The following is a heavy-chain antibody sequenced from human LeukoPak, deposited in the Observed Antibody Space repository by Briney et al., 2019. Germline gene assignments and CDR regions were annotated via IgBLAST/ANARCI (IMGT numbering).Heavy chain of an antibody. CDR1: GFSSSSYG. V-gene: IGHV3-30*02. CDR2: IRHDGSDK. CDR3: VKDGPPFDY. J-gene: IGHJ4*02. Sequence: PGGSLRLSCGASGFSSSSYGMHWVRQAPGKGLEWVAFIRHDGSDKYYVDSVKGRFSISRDNSKNTLHLQMNSLTPEDAAVYYCVKDGPPFDYWGQGTLLTVSS.